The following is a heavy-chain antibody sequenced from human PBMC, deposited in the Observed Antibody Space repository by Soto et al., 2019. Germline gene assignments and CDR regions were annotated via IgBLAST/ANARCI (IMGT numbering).Heavy chain of an antibody. CDR1: GFKFSSFA. V-gene: IGHV3-23*01. D-gene: IGHD6-6*01. Sequence: PGGSLRLSCTASGFKFSSFAITWVRLAPGLGLEWVSIISVSGDAAYYSDSVKGRFIISRDNSKNSLSLQMTSLRVEDTGVYSSARGWQLAEPVYEGMGVWGQGTTVTVSS. CDR2: ISVSGDAA. J-gene: IGHJ6*02. CDR3: ARGWQLAEPVYEGMGV.